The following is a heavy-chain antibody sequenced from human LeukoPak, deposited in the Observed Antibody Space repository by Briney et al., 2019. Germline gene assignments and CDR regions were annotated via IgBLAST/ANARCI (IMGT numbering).Heavy chain of an antibody. V-gene: IGHV3-7*01. D-gene: IGHD5-24*01. J-gene: IGHJ4*02. CDR1: GFTFTTYW. Sequence: GGSLRLSCAASGFTFTTYWMSWVRQAPGKGLEWVANIDNAGSDKYYLDSVEGRFTISRDNAKNSLYLQMNSLRAEDTAVYYCARERWLQPDYWGQGILVTVSS. CDR2: IDNAGSDK. CDR3: ARERWLQPDY.